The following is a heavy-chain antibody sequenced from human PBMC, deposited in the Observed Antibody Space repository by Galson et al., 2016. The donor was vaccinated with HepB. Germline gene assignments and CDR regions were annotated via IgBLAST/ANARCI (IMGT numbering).Heavy chain of an antibody. J-gene: IGHJ5*02. V-gene: IGHV3-23*01. Sequence: SLRLSCAASGFTFSNFAMNWVRQAPGKGLEWVSSIRNSGSNTYYADSVKGRFTLSRYNSKNTLFLQMNNLIADDTAVYYCVKDSRSCGGGDCYDWFDPWGQGILVTVSS. D-gene: IGHD2-21*02. CDR1: GFTFSNFA. CDR3: VKDSRSCGGGDCYDWFDP. CDR2: IRNSGSNT.